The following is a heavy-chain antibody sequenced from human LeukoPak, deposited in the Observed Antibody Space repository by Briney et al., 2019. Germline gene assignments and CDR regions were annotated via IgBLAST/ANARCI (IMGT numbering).Heavy chain of an antibody. CDR2: INHSGST. J-gene: IGHJ3*02. CDR1: GGSFSGYY. CDR3: ARDLTYDSSGYYPHDAFDI. Sequence: SETLSLTCAVYGGSFSGYYWSWIRQPPGKGLEWIGEINHSGSTNYNPSLKSRVTISVDTSKNQFSLKLSSVTAADTAVYYCARDLTYDSSGYYPHDAFDIWGQGTMVTVSS. V-gene: IGHV4-34*01. D-gene: IGHD3-22*01.